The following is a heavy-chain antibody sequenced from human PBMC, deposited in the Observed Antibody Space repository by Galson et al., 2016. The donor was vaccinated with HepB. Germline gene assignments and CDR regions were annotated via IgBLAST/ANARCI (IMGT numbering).Heavy chain of an antibody. Sequence: SLRLSCAASGFSFSSYGMTWVRQAPGKGLEVVSSISRSGDGTDYAGSVKGLFTISRDNSKNTLSLQMNSLTADDTAIYYCVQGSTAPAVWGKGTTVTVSS. CDR3: VQGSTAPAV. CDR1: GFSFSSYG. CDR2: ISRSGDGT. J-gene: IGHJ6*04. D-gene: IGHD2-2*01. V-gene: IGHV3-23*01.